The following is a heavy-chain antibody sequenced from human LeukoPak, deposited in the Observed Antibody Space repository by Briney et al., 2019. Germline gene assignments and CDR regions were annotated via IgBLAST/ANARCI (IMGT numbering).Heavy chain of an antibody. CDR2: ISSSSSYI. CDR3: ARDWDGYSGYEGRNDY. D-gene: IGHD5-12*01. CDR1: GFSFSSYE. Sequence: GGSLRLSCAASGFSFSSYEMNWVGQAPGKGREWVSSISSSSSYISYADSVKGRFTISRDNAKNSLYLQMNSLRAEDTAVYYCARDWDGYSGYEGRNDYWGQGTLVTVSS. J-gene: IGHJ4*02. V-gene: IGHV3-21*01.